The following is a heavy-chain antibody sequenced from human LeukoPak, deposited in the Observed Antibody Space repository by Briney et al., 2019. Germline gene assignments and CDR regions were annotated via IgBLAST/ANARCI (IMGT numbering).Heavy chain of an antibody. V-gene: IGHV1-69*13. Sequence: GASVKVSCKASGGTFSSYAISWVRQAPGQGVEWMGGIIPIFGTANYAQKFQGRVTITADESTSTAYMELSSLRSEDTAVYYCAAYSYGSPKAFDIWGQGTMVTVSS. J-gene: IGHJ3*02. CDR3: AAYSYGSPKAFDI. CDR2: IIPIFGTA. D-gene: IGHD5-18*01. CDR1: GGTFSSYA.